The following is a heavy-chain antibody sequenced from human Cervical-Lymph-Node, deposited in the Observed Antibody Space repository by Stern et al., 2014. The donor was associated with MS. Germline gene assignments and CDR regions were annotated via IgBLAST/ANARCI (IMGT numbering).Heavy chain of an antibody. CDR3: ARPPPRRKWDDPNYGMDV. V-gene: IGHV5-51*03. J-gene: IGHJ6*02. Sequence: MQLVQSGAEVKKPGESLKISCKGSGYTFTNNWIAWVRQMPGKGLEWMGIIYPDDSDIRYSPSLQGQVTISADKSLSTAYLQWRSLKAADSPVYYCARPPPRRKWDDPNYGMDVWGQGTTVTVSS. CDR1: GYTFTNNW. D-gene: IGHD1-1*01. CDR2: IYPDDSDI.